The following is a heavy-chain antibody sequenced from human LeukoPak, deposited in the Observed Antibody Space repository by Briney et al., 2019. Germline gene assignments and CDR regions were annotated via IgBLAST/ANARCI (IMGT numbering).Heavy chain of an antibody. CDR3: ARDSLPSPDYYDSSPFDY. V-gene: IGHV3-30-3*01. CDR2: ISYDGSNK. D-gene: IGHD3-22*01. J-gene: IGHJ4*02. Sequence: PGGSLRLSCAASGFTFSSYAMHWVRQAPGKGLEWVAVISYDGSNKYYADSVKGRFTISRDNSKNTLYLQMNSLRAEDTAVYYCARDSLPSPDYYDSSPFDYWGQGTLVTVSS. CDR1: GFTFSSYA.